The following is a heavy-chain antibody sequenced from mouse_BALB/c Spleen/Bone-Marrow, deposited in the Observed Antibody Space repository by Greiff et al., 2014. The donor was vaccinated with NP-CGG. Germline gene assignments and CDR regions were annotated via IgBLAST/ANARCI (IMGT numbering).Heavy chain of an antibody. D-gene: IGHD1-1*01. J-gene: IGHJ2*01. CDR2: IDPADDTT. CDR3: SRGTRYYFDY. CDR1: GFNIKDTY. V-gene: IGHV14-3*02. Sequence: DVQLQESGAELVKPGASVKLSCTTSGFNIKDTYIHWVKRRPEQGLDWIGRIDPADDTTIYDPKFQDKATITTDTSSSMAYLQLSSLTSEDAAVYFCSRGTRYYFDYWGQGTALTVSS.